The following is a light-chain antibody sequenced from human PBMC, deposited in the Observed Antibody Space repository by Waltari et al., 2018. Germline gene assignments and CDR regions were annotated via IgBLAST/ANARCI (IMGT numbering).Light chain of an antibody. J-gene: IGLJ3*02. CDR1: YSNIGSRS. V-gene: IGLV1-44*01. Sequence: QSALTQPPSVSGTPGQRVTLSCSGSYSNIGSRSVTWYQQLPGTAPKLLIYGNDHRPSGVPDRFSGSKSGTSASLAISGLQSEDEADYYCATWDDSLNWVFGGGTKLTVL. CDR3: ATWDDSLNWV. CDR2: GND.